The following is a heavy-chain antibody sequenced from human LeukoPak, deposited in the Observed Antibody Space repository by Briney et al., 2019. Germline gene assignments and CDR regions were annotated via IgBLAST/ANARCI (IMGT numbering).Heavy chain of an antibody. CDR2: INTNTGNP. V-gene: IGHV7-4-1*02. D-gene: IGHD3-3*01. Sequence: ASVKVSCKASGGTFSSYAISWVRQAPGQGLEWMGWINTNTGNPTYAQGFTGRFVFSLDTSVSTAYLQISSLKAEDTAVYYCARVWYGFWSGLDYWGQGTLVTVSS. J-gene: IGHJ4*02. CDR3: ARVWYGFWSGLDY. CDR1: GGTFSSYA.